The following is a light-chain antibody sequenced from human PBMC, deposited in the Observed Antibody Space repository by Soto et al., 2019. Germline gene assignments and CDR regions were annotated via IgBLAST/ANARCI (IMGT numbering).Light chain of an antibody. CDR2: WAS. Sequence: IVRTQSPDSLAVSLGERATINCKSSQSVLYSSNNKNYLAWYQQKPGQPPKLLICWASIRESGVPDRLSGNGSGTDFTLTISSLQAEDVAVYYCQQYSSCPPTFGGGTKVEIK. CDR1: QSVLYSSNNKNY. J-gene: IGKJ4*01. CDR3: QQYSSCPPT. V-gene: IGKV4-1*01.